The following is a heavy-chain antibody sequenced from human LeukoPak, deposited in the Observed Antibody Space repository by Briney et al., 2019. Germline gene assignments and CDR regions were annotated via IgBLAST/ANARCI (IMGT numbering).Heavy chain of an antibody. CDR1: GGTFSSYA. CDR2: IIPILGIA. J-gene: IGHJ4*02. CDR3: ARDHVGRWSGYYRPAYFDY. D-gene: IGHD3-3*01. Sequence: SVKVSCKASGGTFSSYAISWVRQAPGQGLEWMGRIIPILGIANYPQKFQGRVTITADKSTSTAYMELSSPRSEDTAVYYCARDHVGRWSGYYRPAYFDYWGQGTLVTVSS. V-gene: IGHV1-69*04.